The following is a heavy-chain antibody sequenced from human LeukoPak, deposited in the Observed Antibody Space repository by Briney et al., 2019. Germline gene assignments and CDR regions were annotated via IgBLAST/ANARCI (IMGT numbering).Heavy chain of an antibody. J-gene: IGHJ5*02. V-gene: IGHV3-23*01. CDR1: GFTFGNYA. Sequence: GGSLRLSCSASGFTFGNYAMSWVRQAPGKGLEWVSAISGGGSSTFYVDSVRGRFTISRDNSNNTMFLRMDSLRAEDTGVYYCAKEDSAVVTPGNWFDPWGQGNLVTVSS. D-gene: IGHD4-23*01. CDR3: AKEDSAVVTPGNWFDP. CDR2: ISGGGSST.